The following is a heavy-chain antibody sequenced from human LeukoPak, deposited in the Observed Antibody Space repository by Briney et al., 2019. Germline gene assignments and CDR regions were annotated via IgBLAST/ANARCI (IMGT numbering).Heavy chain of an antibody. CDR3: ARGGFDYYYGMDV. D-gene: IGHD3-3*01. CDR2: IYSGGST. J-gene: IGHJ6*02. CDR1: GFTVSSNY. V-gene: IGHV3-53*01. Sequence: GGSLRLSCAASGFTVSSNYMSWVRQAPGKGLEWVSVIYSGGSTYYADSVKGRFTISRDNSKNTLYLQMNSLRAEDTAVYYCARGGFDYYYGMDVWGQGTTVTVSS.